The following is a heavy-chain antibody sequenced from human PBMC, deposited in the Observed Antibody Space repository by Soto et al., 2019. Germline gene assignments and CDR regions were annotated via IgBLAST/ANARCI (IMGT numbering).Heavy chain of an antibody. CDR2: IDPSDSYT. Sequence: HGESLKISCKGSGYSFTSYWISWVRQMPGKGLEWMGRIDPSDSYTNYSPSFQGHVTISADKSISTAYLQWSSLKASDTAMYYCARHAGGRYNWFDPWGEGTPVTVSS. CDR1: GYSFTSYW. J-gene: IGHJ5*02. V-gene: IGHV5-10-1*01. CDR3: ARHAGGRYNWFDP. D-gene: IGHD6-19*01.